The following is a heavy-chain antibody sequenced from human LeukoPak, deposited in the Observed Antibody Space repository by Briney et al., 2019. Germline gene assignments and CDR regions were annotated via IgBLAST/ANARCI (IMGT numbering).Heavy chain of an antibody. V-gene: IGHV4-59*01. CDR3: ARGKGDAAGTAFDI. J-gene: IGHJ3*02. D-gene: IGHD2-15*01. CDR1: GGSISTYH. Sequence: SETLSLPCTVSGGSISTYHWRWIPETPGQGLVWFGYIYYSGSTTYNPSLKRRVTISLDTSKNQFSLKLTSVTAADTAVYYCARGKGDAAGTAFDIWGQGTMVTVSS. CDR2: IYYSGST.